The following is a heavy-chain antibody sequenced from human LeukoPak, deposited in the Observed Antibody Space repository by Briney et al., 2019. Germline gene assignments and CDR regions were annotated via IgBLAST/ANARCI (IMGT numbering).Heavy chain of an antibody. V-gene: IGHV3-74*01. CDR1: GLTFRSYW. CDR3: VRDAYNILTAPYFDY. CDR2: INSDGSTT. D-gene: IGHD3-9*01. Sequence: PGGSLRLSCAASGLTFRSYWMHWVRQAPGKGLLWVSRINSDGSTTSYADPVKGRFTISRDNAKNTLYLQMDSLRAEDTAVYYCVRDAYNILTAPYFDYWGQGTLVTVSS. J-gene: IGHJ4*02.